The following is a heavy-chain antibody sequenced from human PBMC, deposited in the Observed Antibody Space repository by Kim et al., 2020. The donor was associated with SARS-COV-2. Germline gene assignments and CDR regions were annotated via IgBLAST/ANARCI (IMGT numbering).Heavy chain of an antibody. J-gene: IGHJ4*02. CDR3: VKATGSGYYPFDY. V-gene: IGHV3-74*01. CDR2: TNSDAKMT. D-gene: IGHD3-3*01. Sequence: GSLRLSCAASGFIFSSYWMHWVRQTPGKGLEWVSRTNSDAKMTTYADSVKGRFTISRDNAKNTLYLEMNSLRAEDTAVYYCVKATGSGYYPFDYWGQGTLVTVSS. CDR1: GFIFSSYW.